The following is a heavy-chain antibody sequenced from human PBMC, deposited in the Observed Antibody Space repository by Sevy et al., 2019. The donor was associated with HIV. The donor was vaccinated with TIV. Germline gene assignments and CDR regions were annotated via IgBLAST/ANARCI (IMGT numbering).Heavy chain of an antibody. CDR2: INAGNGNT. CDR3: ARDSRTIFGVVIIMGY. CDR1: GYTFTSYA. V-gene: IGHV1-3*01. Sequence: ASVKVSCKASGYTFTSYAMHWVRQAPGQRLEWMGWINAGNGNTKYSQKFQGRVTITRDTSASTGYMELSSLRFEDTAVYYCARDSRTIFGVVIIMGYWGQGTLVTVSS. J-gene: IGHJ4*02. D-gene: IGHD3-3*01.